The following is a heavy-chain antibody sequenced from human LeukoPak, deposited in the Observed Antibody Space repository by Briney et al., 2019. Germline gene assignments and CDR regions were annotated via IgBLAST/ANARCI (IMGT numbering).Heavy chain of an antibody. J-gene: IGHJ2*01. CDR3: ARRVWGDYGHWYFDL. Sequence: GGSLRLSCAASGFTFSSYSMNWVRPAPGKGLEWVSYISTSTSTIYYADSVKGRFTISRDNAKNSLYLQMNSVRAEDTAVYYCARRVWGDYGHWYFDLWGRGTLVTVSS. CDR2: ISTSTSTI. V-gene: IGHV3-48*01. D-gene: IGHD4-17*01. CDR1: GFTFSSYS.